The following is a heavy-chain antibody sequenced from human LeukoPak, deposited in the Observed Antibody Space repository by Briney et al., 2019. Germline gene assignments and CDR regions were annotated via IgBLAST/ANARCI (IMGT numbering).Heavy chain of an antibody. CDR2: INHSGST. D-gene: IGHD2-2*03. Sequence: SETLSLTCAVYGASFSGYYWSWIRQPPRKGLEWLGEINHSGSTNYNPSLKSRFTMSVDTSKNQFSLKLSSVTAADTAVYYCARLLTPVGLDIVVVPAAMGGFDYWGQGTLVTVSS. J-gene: IGHJ4*02. CDR3: ARLLTPVGLDIVVVPAAMGGFDY. V-gene: IGHV4-34*01. CDR1: GASFSGYY.